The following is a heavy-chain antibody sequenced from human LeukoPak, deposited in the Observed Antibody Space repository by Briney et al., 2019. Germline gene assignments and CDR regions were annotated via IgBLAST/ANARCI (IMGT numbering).Heavy chain of an antibody. V-gene: IGHV3-21*01. CDR1: GFTFSSYS. J-gene: IGHJ6*03. D-gene: IGHD2-21*02. CDR3: ARDGTYCGGDCHYYYYYYMDV. CDR2: ISSSSSYI. Sequence: GRSLRLSCAASGFTFSSYSMNWVRQAPGKGLEWVSSISSSSSYIYHADSVKGRFTISRDNAKNSLYLQMNSLRAEDAAVYYCARDGTYCGGDCHYYYYYYMDVWGKGTTVTVSS.